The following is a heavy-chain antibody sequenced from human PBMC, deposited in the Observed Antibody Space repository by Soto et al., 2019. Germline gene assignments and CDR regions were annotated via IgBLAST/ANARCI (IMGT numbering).Heavy chain of an antibody. V-gene: IGHV1-69*01. CDR3: ARPVLRYFDWLSNLGDAFDI. J-gene: IGHJ3*02. Sequence: QVQLVQSGAEVKKPGSSVKVSCKASGGTFSSYAISWVRQAPGQGLEWMGGIIPIFGTANYAQKFQGRVTITADESTSTAYMELSSLRSEDTAVYYCARPVLRYFDWLSNLGDAFDIWGQGTMVTVSS. CDR2: IIPIFGTA. CDR1: GGTFSSYA. D-gene: IGHD3-9*01.